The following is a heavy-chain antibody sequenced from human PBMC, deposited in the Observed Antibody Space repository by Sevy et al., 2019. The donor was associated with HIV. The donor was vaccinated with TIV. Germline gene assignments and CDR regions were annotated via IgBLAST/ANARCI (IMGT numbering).Heavy chain of an antibody. Sequence: GGSLRLSCAVSGFDVNTGFMSWVRQAPGKGLEWVSVIYKSGNTYYVDSVMSRFTMSRDSGRNTLYLQMTHLRVEDTAMYYCVRSLGGPLNQWGQGTRVTVSS. J-gene: IGHJ4*02. V-gene: IGHV3-53*01. CDR2: IYKSGNT. D-gene: IGHD3-16*01. CDR3: VRSLGGPLNQ. CDR1: GFDVNTGF.